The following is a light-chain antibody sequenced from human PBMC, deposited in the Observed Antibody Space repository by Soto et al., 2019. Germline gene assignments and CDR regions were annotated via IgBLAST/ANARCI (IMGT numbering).Light chain of an antibody. Sequence: DIQMTQSPSSLSASVGDRVTITCRASQSISSYLNWYQQKPGKAPKLLLYAASSLQSGVPSRFSGSGSGTDFTLTISSLQPEDFATYYCQQSYSTRWTFGRGTKVEIK. V-gene: IGKV1-39*01. CDR3: QQSYSTRWT. CDR2: AAS. CDR1: QSISSY. J-gene: IGKJ1*01.